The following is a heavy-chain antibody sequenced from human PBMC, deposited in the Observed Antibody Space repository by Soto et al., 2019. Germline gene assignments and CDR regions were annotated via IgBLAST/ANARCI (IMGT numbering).Heavy chain of an antibody. J-gene: IGHJ5*02. CDR2: INHSGST. D-gene: IGHD6-13*01. Sequence: PSETLSLTCAVYGGSFSGYYWSWIRQPPGKGLEWIGEINHSGSTNYNPSPKSRVTISVDTSKNQFSLKLSSVTAADTAVYYCARGRGAAAGTENNRKRFTKNGWFDPWGQGTLVTVSS. V-gene: IGHV4-34*01. CDR3: ARGRGAAAGTENNRKRFTKNGWFDP. CDR1: GGSFSGYY.